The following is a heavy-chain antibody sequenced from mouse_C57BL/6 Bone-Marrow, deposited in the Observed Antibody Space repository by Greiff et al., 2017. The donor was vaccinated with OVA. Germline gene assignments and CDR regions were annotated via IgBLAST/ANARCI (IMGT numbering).Heavy chain of an antibody. V-gene: IGHV2-2*01. D-gene: IGHD1-1*01. J-gene: IGHJ4*01. Sequence: VQLQQSGPGLVQPSQSLSITCTVSGFSLTSYGVHWVRQSPGKGLEWLGVIWSGGSTDYNAAFISRLSISKDNSKSQVFFKMNSLQADDTAIYYCARTEGSSYVPYAMDYWGQGTSVTVSS. CDR3: ARTEGSSYVPYAMDY. CDR2: IWSGGST. CDR1: GFSLTSYG.